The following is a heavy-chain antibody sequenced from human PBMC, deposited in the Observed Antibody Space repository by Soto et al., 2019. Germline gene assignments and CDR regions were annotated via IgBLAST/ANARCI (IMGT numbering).Heavy chain of an antibody. CDR1: GGSISNYY. CDR3: ARGGQDFWSGPFDY. CDR2: IDTSGST. J-gene: IGHJ4*02. V-gene: IGHV4-4*07. Sequence: XATLSLTFTVSGGSISNYYCNWIRQPAGKGLEWIGRIDTSGSTNYNPSLKGRVTMSVDTSKQEFSLKLSSVTAADTALYYCARGGQDFWSGPFDYWGRGALVTVSS. D-gene: IGHD3-3*01.